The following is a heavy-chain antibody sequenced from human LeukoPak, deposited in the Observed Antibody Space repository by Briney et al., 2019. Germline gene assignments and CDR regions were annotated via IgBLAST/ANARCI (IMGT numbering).Heavy chain of an antibody. CDR1: GGSFSGYY. CDR3: ARAPLAYCGGDCHDY. D-gene: IGHD2-21*02. V-gene: IGHV4-34*01. J-gene: IGHJ4*02. Sequence: SETLSLTCAVYGGSFSGYYWSWIRQPPGKGLGWIGEINHSGSTNYNPSLKSRVTISVDTSKNQFSLKLSSVTAADTAVYYCARAPLAYCGGDCHDYWGQGTLVTVSS. CDR2: INHSGST.